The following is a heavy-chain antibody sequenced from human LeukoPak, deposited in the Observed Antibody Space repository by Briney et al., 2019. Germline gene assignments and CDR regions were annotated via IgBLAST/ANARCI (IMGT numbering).Heavy chain of an antibody. CDR1: GGSISSYY. V-gene: IGHV4-34*01. CDR3: ARGGIVVVGYYFDY. J-gene: IGHJ4*02. D-gene: IGHD2-2*01. CDR2: INHSGST. Sequence: PSETLSLTCTVSGGSISSYYWSWIRQPPGKGLEWIGEINHSGSTNYNPSLKSRVTISVDTSKNQFSLKLSSVTAADTAVYYCARGGIVVVGYYFDYWGQGTLVTVSS.